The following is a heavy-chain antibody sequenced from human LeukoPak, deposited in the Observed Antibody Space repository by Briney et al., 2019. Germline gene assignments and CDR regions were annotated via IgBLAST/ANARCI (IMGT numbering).Heavy chain of an antibody. D-gene: IGHD3-10*01. CDR2: VRSKAYGGTT. CDR1: GFTLGDYA. CDR3: TRDSITMVRGVLSMDV. Sequence: PGGSLRLSCTACGFTLGDYAMSWVRQAPGKGLEWVGFVRSKAYGGTTEYAPSVKGRFTISRDDSKSSAYLQMNSLKTEDTAVYYCTRDSITMVRGVLSMDVWGQGTTVTVSS. J-gene: IGHJ6*02. V-gene: IGHV3-49*04.